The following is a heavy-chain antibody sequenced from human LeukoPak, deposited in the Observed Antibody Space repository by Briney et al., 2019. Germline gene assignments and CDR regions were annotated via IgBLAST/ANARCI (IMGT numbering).Heavy chain of an antibody. Sequence: GGSLRLSCAASGFTFSSYAMHWVRQAPGKGLEYVSAISSNGGSTYYANSVKGRFTISRDNSKNTLYLQMGSLRAEDTAVYYCARLSSSEIGDYVDYWGQGTLVTVSS. V-gene: IGHV3-64*01. J-gene: IGHJ4*02. CDR1: GFTFSSYA. CDR3: ARLSSSEIGDYVDY. D-gene: IGHD3-10*01. CDR2: ISSNGGST.